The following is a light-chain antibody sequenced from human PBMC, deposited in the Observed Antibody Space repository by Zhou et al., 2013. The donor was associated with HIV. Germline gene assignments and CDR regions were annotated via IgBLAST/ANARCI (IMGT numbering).Light chain of an antibody. Sequence: DIQMTQSPSSLSAYVGERVTITCRASQSINTYLNWYQQKPGEAPKFLIYGASRLQSGVPSRFSGSGSGTDFTLTISSLQPEDFATYYCRQSSTTPLTFGGGTKVEI. V-gene: IGKV1-39*01. CDR3: RQSSTTPLT. CDR2: GAS. CDR1: QSINTY. J-gene: IGKJ4*01.